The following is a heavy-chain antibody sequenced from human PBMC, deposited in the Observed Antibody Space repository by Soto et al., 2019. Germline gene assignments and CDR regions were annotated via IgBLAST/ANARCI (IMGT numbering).Heavy chain of an antibody. CDR1: GFTFSSYG. J-gene: IGHJ3*01. CDR2: IWYDGSNK. Sequence: GGSLRLSCAASGFTFSSYGMHWVRQAPGKGLEWVAVIWYDGSNKYYADSVKGRFTISRDNSKNTLYLQMNSLRAEDTAVYYCSRDITRDQGNAFDFWGQGTMVTVSS. CDR3: SRDITRDQGNAFDF. V-gene: IGHV3-33*01. D-gene: IGHD2-2*01.